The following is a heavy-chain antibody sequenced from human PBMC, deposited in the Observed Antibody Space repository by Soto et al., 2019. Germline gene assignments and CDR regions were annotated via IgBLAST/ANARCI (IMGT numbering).Heavy chain of an antibody. D-gene: IGHD5-18*01. CDR2: IYYSGST. Sequence: QLQLQESGPGLVKPSETLSLTCTVSGGSISSSSYYWGWIRQPPGKGLEWIGSIYYSGSTYYNPSLKSRVTISVDTSKNQFSLKLSSVTAXDTAVYYCXXXRXXXXXXXXVTYYYYYYMDVWGKGTTVTVSS. CDR1: GGSISSSSYY. J-gene: IGHJ6*03. CDR3: XXXRXXXXXXXXVTYYYYYYMDV. V-gene: IGHV4-39*01.